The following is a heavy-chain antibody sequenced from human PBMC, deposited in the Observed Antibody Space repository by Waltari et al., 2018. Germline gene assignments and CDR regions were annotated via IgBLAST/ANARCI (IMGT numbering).Heavy chain of an antibody. Sequence: QVQLQESGPGLVKPSATLSLTCTVSGGSISSYYWSWIRQPAGKGLEWIGRIYTSGSTNYNPSLKSRVTMSVDTSKNQFSLKLSSVTAADTAVYYCARVTIVGATRNWFDPWGQGTLVTVSS. J-gene: IGHJ5*02. CDR1: GGSISSYY. D-gene: IGHD1-26*01. CDR2: IYTSGST. V-gene: IGHV4-4*07. CDR3: ARVTIVGATRNWFDP.